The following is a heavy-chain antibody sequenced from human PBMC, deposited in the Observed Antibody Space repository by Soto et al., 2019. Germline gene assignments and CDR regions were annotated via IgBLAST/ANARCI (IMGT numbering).Heavy chain of an antibody. CDR2: IYYSGST. CDR3: ARDLEWLPVN. Sequence: SETLSLTCTVSGGSISSYYWSWIRQPPGKGLEWIGYIYYSGSTNYNPSLKSRVTISVDTSKNQFSLKLSSVTAADTAVYYCARDLEWLPVNWGLGTLVTVSS. V-gene: IGHV4-59*01. CDR1: GGSISSYY. D-gene: IGHD3-3*01. J-gene: IGHJ4*02.